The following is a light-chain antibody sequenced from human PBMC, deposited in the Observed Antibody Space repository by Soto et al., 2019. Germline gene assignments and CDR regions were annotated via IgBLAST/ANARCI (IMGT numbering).Light chain of an antibody. Sequence: FMLTQPHSVSESPGKTVTISCTRSSGSIANNYVQWYRQRPGSSPTTVISEDNQGPSGVPDRFSGSIDSSSNSASLTISGLKTEDEADCYCQSYDSNNWVFGGGTKLTVL. V-gene: IGLV6-57*01. CDR2: EDN. CDR1: SGSIANNY. J-gene: IGLJ3*02. CDR3: QSYDSNNWV.